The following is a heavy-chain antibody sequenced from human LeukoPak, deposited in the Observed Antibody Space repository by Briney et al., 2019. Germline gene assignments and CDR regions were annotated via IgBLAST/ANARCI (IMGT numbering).Heavy chain of an antibody. V-gene: IGHV4-4*09. Sequence: SETLSLTCTVSGGSISSYYWSWIRQPPGKGLEWIGYIYTSGSTNYNPSLKSRVTISVDKSKNQFSLNLSSVTAADTAVYYCARLVRGAAAGFDPWGQGTLVTVSS. CDR2: IYTSGST. D-gene: IGHD6-13*01. CDR1: GGSISSYY. CDR3: ARLVRGAAAGFDP. J-gene: IGHJ5*02.